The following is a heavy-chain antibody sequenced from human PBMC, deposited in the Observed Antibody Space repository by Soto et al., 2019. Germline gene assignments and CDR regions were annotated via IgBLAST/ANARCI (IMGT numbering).Heavy chain of an antibody. CDR2: IYHSGST. CDR1: GGSISSGGDS. V-gene: IGHV4-30-2*01. D-gene: IGHD5-18*01. Sequence: TCAVSGGSISSGGDSWSWIRQPPGKGLEWIGYIYHSGSTYYNPSLKSRVTISVDRSKSQFSLKLSSVTAADTAVYYCARVWGYSYGLASDIWGQGTMVTVSS. CDR3: ARVWGYSYGLASDI. J-gene: IGHJ3*02.